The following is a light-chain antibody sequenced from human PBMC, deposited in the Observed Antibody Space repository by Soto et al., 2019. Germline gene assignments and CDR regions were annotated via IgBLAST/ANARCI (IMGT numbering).Light chain of an antibody. V-gene: IGKV2-28*01. CDR3: MSALLASRT. CDR2: LGS. CDR1: QSLLYSNGYNY. Sequence: EIVMTPSPLSLPVTPGEPASISCRSSQSLLYSNGYNYVDWYVQKPGQSPQLLIYLGSPRASVVPDRFRVSGSGTDFTLEISRVEAEDVGFDYGMSALLASRTFGQGTKVEIK. J-gene: IGKJ1*01.